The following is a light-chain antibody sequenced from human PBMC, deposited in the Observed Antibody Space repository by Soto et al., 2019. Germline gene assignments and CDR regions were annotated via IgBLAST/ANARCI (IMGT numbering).Light chain of an antibody. CDR2: GDS. CDR3: QSYDSTLDARYV. V-gene: IGLV1-40*01. Sequence: QSVLTQPPSVSGAPGQRGTISCTGSGSNIGAGYDVHWYQHRPGTAPKLLVFGDSHRPSGVPDRFSGSKSGTSASLAITGLQAEDEGDYYCQSYDSTLDARYVFGTGTQLTVL. J-gene: IGLJ1*01. CDR1: GSNIGAGYD.